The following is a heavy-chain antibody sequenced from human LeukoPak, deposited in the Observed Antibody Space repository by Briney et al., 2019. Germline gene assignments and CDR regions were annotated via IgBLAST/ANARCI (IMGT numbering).Heavy chain of an antibody. J-gene: IGHJ6*03. CDR1: GGSISSYY. D-gene: IGHD3-3*01. Sequence: SETLSLTCTVSGGSISSYYRSWIRQPPGKGLEWIGYIYYSGSTNYNPSLKSRVTISVDTSKNQFSLKLSTVTAADTAVYYCAAAPITIFGVAYFYMDVWGKGTTVTVSS. V-gene: IGHV4-59*01. CDR2: IYYSGST. CDR3: AAAPITIFGVAYFYMDV.